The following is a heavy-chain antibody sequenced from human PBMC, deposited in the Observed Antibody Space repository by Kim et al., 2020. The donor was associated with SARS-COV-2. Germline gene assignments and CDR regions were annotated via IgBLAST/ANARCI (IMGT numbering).Heavy chain of an antibody. D-gene: IGHD2-2*01. CDR2: ISYDGSNK. CDR3: ANWVVPAAEADYYYYGMDV. J-gene: IGHJ6*02. CDR1: GFTFSSYG. Sequence: GGSLRLSCAASGFTFSSYGMHWVRQAPGKGLEWVAVISYDGSNKYYADSVKGRFTISRDNSKNTLYLQMNSLRAEDTAVYYCANWVVPAAEADYYYYGMDVWGQGTTVTVSS. V-gene: IGHV3-30*18.